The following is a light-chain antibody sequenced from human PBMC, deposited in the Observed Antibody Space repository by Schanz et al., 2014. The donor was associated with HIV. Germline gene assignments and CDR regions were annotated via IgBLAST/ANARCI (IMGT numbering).Light chain of an antibody. CDR3: SSYTSSSTPLV. CDR2: DVS. V-gene: IGLV2-14*03. Sequence: QSALTQPASVSGSPGQSITISCTGTSSDVGGYKYVSWYQQHPGKAPKLIIYDVSNRPSGVSNRFSGSKSGNTASLTISGLQAEDEADYYCSSYTSSSTPLVFGGGTKLTVL. CDR1: SSDVGGYKY. J-gene: IGLJ3*02.